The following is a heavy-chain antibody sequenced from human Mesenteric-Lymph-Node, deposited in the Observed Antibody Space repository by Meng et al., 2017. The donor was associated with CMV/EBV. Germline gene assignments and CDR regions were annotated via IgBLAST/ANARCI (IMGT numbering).Heavy chain of an antibody. CDR2: IYYSGST. CDR3: AFYRGGSYYGMDV. D-gene: IGHD3-10*01. Sequence: LRLSCTVSGGSISSGGYYWSWIRQHPGKGLEWIGYIYYSGSTYYKPSLKSRVTISVDTSKNQFSLKLSAVTAADTAVYYCAFYRGGSYYGMDVWGQGTTVTVSS. J-gene: IGHJ6*02. V-gene: IGHV4-31*03. CDR1: GGSISSGGYY.